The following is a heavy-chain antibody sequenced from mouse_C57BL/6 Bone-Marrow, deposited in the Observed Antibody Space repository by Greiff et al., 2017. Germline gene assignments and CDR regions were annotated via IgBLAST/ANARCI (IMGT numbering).Heavy chain of an antibody. CDR3: AVDSSGYVEFDY. V-gene: IGHV1-82*01. Sequence: QVQLQQSGPELVKPGASVKISCKASGYAFSSSWMNWVKQRPGKGLEWIGRIYPGDGDTNYNGKFKGKATLTADKSSSTAYMQLSSLTSEDSAVYFCAVDSSGYVEFDYWGQGTTLTVSS. CDR1: GYAFSSSW. D-gene: IGHD3-2*02. J-gene: IGHJ2*01. CDR2: IYPGDGDT.